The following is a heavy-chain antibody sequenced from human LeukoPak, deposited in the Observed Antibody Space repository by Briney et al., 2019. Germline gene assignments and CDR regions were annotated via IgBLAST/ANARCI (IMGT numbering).Heavy chain of an antibody. J-gene: IGHJ4*02. V-gene: IGHV3-21*01. CDR3: AREGGYDYVWGSYRYPIDY. CDR1: GFTFSSYS. Sequence: GGSPRLSCAASGFTFSSYSMNWVRQAPGKGLEWVSSISSSSSYIYYADSVKGRFTISRDNAKNSLYLQMNSLRAEDTAVYYCAREGGYDYVWGSYRYPIDYWGQGTLVTVSS. D-gene: IGHD3-16*02. CDR2: ISSSSSYI.